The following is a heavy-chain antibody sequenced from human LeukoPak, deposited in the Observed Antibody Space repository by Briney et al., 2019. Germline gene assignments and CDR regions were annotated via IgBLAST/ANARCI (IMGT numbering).Heavy chain of an antibody. V-gene: IGHV4-61*02. J-gene: IGHJ3*02. CDR2: IYTSGST. Sequence: SQTLSLTCTVSGGSIGSGSYYWSWIRQPAGKGLEWIGRIYTSGSTNYNPSLKSRVTISVDTSKNQFSLTLSSVTAADAAVYYCARDFGWGYCSSTSCYDAFDIWGQGTMVTVSS. D-gene: IGHD2-2*01. CDR3: ARDFGWGYCSSTSCYDAFDI. CDR1: GGSIGSGSYY.